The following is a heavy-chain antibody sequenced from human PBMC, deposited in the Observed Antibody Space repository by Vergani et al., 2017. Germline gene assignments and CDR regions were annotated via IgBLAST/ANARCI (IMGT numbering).Heavy chain of an antibody. V-gene: IGHV3-30*02. CDR3: AKDQGGYCSSTSWPRNYDYGMGG. CDR2: IRYDGSNK. Sequence: QVQLVESGGGVVQPGGSLRLSCAASGFTFSSYGMHWVRHAPGKGLEWVAFIRYDGSNKYYADSVKGRFTISRDNSKNTLYLQMNSLRAEDTAVYYCAKDQGGYCSSTSWPRNYDYGMGGWGEGTTVT. CDR1: GFTFSSYG. J-gene: IGHJ6*01. D-gene: IGHD2-2*01.